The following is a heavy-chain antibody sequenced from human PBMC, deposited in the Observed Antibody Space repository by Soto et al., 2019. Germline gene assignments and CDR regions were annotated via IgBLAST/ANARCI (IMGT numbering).Heavy chain of an antibody. CDR1: GFTFSSYG. D-gene: IGHD1-26*01. CDR3: ASTRRGSYDYYYGMDV. V-gene: IGHV3-33*01. Sequence: GGSLRLSYAASGFTFSSYGMHWVRQAPGKGLEWVAVIWYDGSNKYYADSVKGRFTISRDNSKNTLYLQMNSLRAEDTAVYYCASTRRGSYDYYYGMDVWGQGTTVTVSS. CDR2: IWYDGSNK. J-gene: IGHJ6*02.